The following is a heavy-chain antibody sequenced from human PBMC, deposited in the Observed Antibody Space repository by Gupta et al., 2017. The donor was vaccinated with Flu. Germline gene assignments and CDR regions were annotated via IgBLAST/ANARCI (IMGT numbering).Heavy chain of an antibody. J-gene: IGHJ5*02. CDR1: GGSFGYYY. Sequence: QVQLQESGPGLVKPSETLSLTCTVPGGSFGYYYWSWIRQPPGKGLEWVGYINYSGITKYSPSLKSRVSISVDTSENRFSLKLSSVTAADTAVYYCARQGLTTQFNWFDPWGQGTLVTVSS. D-gene: IGHD4-4*01. V-gene: IGHV4-59*08. CDR2: INYSGIT. CDR3: ARQGLTTQFNWFDP.